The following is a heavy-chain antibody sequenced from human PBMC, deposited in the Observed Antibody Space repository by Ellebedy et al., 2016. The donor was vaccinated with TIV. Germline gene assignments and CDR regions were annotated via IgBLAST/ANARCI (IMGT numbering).Heavy chain of an antibody. CDR2: LYDTGRT. Sequence: SETLSLTCTVSGASISSYSWIWIRQSPGTGLEWVGYLYDTGRTKFNPSLESRVTISVDTSKNQFFLEVRSVTAADTAVYYCGRMPKYTNSFGGFDPWGQGTLGIVSS. CDR1: GASISSYS. V-gene: IGHV4-59*01. D-gene: IGHD2-8*01. J-gene: IGHJ5*02. CDR3: GRMPKYTNSFGGFDP.